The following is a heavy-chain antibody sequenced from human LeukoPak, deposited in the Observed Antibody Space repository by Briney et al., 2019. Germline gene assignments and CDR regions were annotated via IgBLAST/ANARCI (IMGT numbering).Heavy chain of an antibody. J-gene: IGHJ4*02. V-gene: IGHV3-23*01. CDR3: AKDRGIISDY. Sequence: GGSLRLSCAASGFTFSSNGMSWVRQAPGKGLEWVSAISGSGGSTYYADTVKGRFTISRDNSKNTLYLQMNSLRVEDTAVYYCAKDRGIISDYWGQGTLVTVSS. CDR2: ISGSGGST. CDR1: GFTFSSNG. D-gene: IGHD3-10*01.